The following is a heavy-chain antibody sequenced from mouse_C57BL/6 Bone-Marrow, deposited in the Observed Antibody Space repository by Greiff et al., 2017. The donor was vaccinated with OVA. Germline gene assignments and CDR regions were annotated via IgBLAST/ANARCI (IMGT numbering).Heavy chain of an antibody. CDR1: GFTFSSYG. CDR2: ISSGGSYT. D-gene: IGHD2-3*01. Sequence: EVKLMESGGDLVKPGGSLKLSCAASGFTFSSYGMSWVRQTPDKRLEWVATISSGGSYTYYPDSVKGRFTISRDNAKNTLYLQMSSRKSEDTAMYYCARQGWLLPCAYWGQGTLVTVSA. V-gene: IGHV5-6*01. CDR3: ARQGWLLPCAY. J-gene: IGHJ3*01.